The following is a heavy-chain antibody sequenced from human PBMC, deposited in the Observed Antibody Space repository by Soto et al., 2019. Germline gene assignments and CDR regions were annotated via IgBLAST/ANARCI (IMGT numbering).Heavy chain of an antibody. CDR3: ARDVQLQSFDC. CDR1: GFTFSGHW. CDR2: IDNDGSRT. J-gene: IGHJ4*02. D-gene: IGHD5-18*01. Sequence: GGSLRLSCAASGFTFSGHWMHWVRQTPGKGLVWVSRIDNDGSRTSYADSVKGRFTISRDNAQNTLYLQMNSLRAEDTAVYYCARDVQLQSFDCWGQGTLVTVSS. V-gene: IGHV3-74*01.